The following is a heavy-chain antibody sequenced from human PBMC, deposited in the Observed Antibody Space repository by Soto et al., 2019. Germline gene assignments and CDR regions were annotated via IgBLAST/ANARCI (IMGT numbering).Heavy chain of an antibody. D-gene: IGHD6-13*01. V-gene: IGHV3-23*01. Sequence: QPGGSLRLSCAASGFTFSSYVMSWVRQAPGKGLEWVSAISGSGGSTYYADSVKGRFTISRDNSKNTLYLQMNSLRAEDTAVYYCAKDIAAAGAFDIWGQGTMVTVSS. CDR2: ISGSGGST. CDR3: AKDIAAAGAFDI. J-gene: IGHJ3*02. CDR1: GFTFSSYV.